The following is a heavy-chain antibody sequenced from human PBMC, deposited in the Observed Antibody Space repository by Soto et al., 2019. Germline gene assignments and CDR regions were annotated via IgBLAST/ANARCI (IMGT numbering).Heavy chain of an antibody. CDR1: GGSISSGSFY. D-gene: IGHD3-9*01. CDR2: ISDSGSS. CDR3: ARTTFYDIFTAYSSLFDY. J-gene: IGHJ4*02. Sequence: QVQLQESGPGLVKPSQTLTLTCTVSGGSISSGSFYWSWIRKHPGKGLEWIGHISDSGSSYYNPSLESRVTISVDTSKNQFSLKLSAVTAADTAVYFCARTTFYDIFTAYSSLFDYWGQRTLFTVSS. V-gene: IGHV4-31*03.